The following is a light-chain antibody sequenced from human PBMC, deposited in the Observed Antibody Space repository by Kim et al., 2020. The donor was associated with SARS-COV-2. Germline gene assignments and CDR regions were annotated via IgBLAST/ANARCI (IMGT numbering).Light chain of an antibody. V-gene: IGLV3-19*01. CDR1: GLRSYY. J-gene: IGLJ2*01. CDR2: GKS. Sequence: AWGQPVRITCQGDGLRSYYASWYQPKPGQAPVLVIYGKSNRPSGIPDRFSGSSSGNTASLTIPGAQAEDEADYYCISRDSSGNHLVFGGGTKLTVL. CDR3: ISRDSSGNHLV.